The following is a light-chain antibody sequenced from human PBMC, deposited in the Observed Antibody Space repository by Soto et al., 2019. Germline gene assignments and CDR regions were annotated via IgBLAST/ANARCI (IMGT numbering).Light chain of an antibody. Sequence: AIPLTQAPSSLSASVGDRVTITCRTSQDISSALDWYQQRPGKPPKLLIYDASSLESGVPSRFSGSGSGTGFTLTISSLQPEDFATYYCQQFNDFPGTFGQGTTLEIK. V-gene: IGKV1D-13*01. CDR1: QDISSA. CDR3: QQFNDFPGT. CDR2: DAS. J-gene: IGKJ2*01.